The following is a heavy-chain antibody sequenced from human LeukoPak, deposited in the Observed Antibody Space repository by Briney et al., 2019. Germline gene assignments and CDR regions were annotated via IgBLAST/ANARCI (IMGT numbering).Heavy chain of an antibody. CDR2: IKQDGSEK. CDR3: ARDHSSSWYGSWLY. D-gene: IGHD6-13*01. Sequence: GGSLRLSCDASGFSFSTYWMSWVRQAPGNGLDWVANIKQDGSEKYYVDSVKGRFTISRDNATNSLYLQMNSLRAEDTAVYYCARDHSSSWYGSWLYWGQGTLVSVSS. V-gene: IGHV3-7*04. J-gene: IGHJ4*02. CDR1: GFSFSTYW.